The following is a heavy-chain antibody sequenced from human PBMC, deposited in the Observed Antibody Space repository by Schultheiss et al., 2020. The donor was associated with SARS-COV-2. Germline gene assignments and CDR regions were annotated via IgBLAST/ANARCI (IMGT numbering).Heavy chain of an antibody. Sequence: GGSLRLSCAASGFTFGSYSMNWVRQAPGKGLEWVSYISSSSSTIYYADSVKGRFTISRDNAKNSLYLQMNSLRAEDTAVYYCAKDLAAVADPVYYYYYGMDVCGPGTTVTVSS. V-gene: IGHV3-48*04. CDR3: AKDLAAVADPVYYYYYGMDV. CDR1: GFTFGSYS. D-gene: IGHD6-19*01. CDR2: ISSSSSTI. J-gene: IGHJ6*02.